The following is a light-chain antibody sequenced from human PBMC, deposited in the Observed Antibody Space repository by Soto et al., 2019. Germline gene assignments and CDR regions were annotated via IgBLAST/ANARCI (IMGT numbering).Light chain of an antibody. CDR3: QQHNNWPLT. V-gene: IGKV3-15*01. J-gene: IGKJ4*01. CDR1: QSVSSN. Sequence: EIVLTQSPATLSVSPGERATLSCRASQSVSSNLAWYQQKPGQAPRLLVYGASTRATGIPDRFSGSGSGTQFTLTISSLQSEDFAVYYCQQHNNWPLTFGGGTKVDIK. CDR2: GAS.